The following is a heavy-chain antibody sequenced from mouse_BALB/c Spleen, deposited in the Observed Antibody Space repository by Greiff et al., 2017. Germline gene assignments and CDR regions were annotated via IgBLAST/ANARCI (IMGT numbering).Heavy chain of an antibody. V-gene: IGHV3-2*02. CDR3: ARRGGYDVYWYFDV. CDR1: GYSITSDYA. CDR2: ISYSGST. Sequence: EVQLQESGPGLVKPSQSLSLTCTVTGYSITSDYAWNWIRQFPGNKLEWMGYISYSGSTSYNPSLKSRISITRDTSKNQFFLQLNSVTTEDTATYYCARRGGYDVYWYFDVWGAGTTVTVSS. J-gene: IGHJ1*01. D-gene: IGHD2-2*01.